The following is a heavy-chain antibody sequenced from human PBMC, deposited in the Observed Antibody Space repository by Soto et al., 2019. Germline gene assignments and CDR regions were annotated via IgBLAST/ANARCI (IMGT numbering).Heavy chain of an antibody. Sequence: EVQLVESGGGLVQPGGSLRLSCAASGFTFSNFWMNWVRQAPGRGLEWLAIIRQDGSEDLYVDSLKDRFTISRDNAKNSLYLQINSLRDEDTAVYYCAGGSGWLIDHWGQGTLVTVSS. D-gene: IGHD3-10*01. CDR2: IRQDGSED. CDR3: AGGSGWLIDH. CDR1: GFTFSNFW. V-gene: IGHV3-7*04. J-gene: IGHJ4*02.